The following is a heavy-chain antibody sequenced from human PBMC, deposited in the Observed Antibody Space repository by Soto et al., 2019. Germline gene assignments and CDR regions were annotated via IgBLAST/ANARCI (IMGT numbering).Heavy chain of an antibody. CDR2: FSLSGTT. D-gene: IGHD2-8*02. Sequence: QVQLQESGPGLMKPSETLSLTCTVSGASITSSSYWSWIRQPAGKRLEWIGRFSLSGTTNYNPSLRSRVTMSADVSKNQFSLRLTSVTAADTALYYCARGMTPPGAPAWYYFDSWGQGTLVTVSS. J-gene: IGHJ4*02. CDR1: GASITSSSY. CDR3: ARGMTPPGAPAWYYFDS. V-gene: IGHV4-4*07.